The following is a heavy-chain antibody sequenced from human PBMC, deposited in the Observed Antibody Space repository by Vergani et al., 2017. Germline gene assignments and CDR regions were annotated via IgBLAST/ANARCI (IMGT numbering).Heavy chain of an antibody. CDR1: GFTFGDYA. V-gene: IGHV3-49*04. Sequence: EVQLMESGGGFVQPGRSLRLSCTASGFTFGDYAMSWVRQAPGKGLEWVGFIRSKAYGGTTEYAASVKGRLTSSRDDSKSIAYLQMNSLKTEDTAVYYCTRDYGDYSGHDYWGQGTLVTVSS. CDR2: IRSKAYGGTT. CDR3: TRDYGDYSGHDY. J-gene: IGHJ4*02. D-gene: IGHD4-17*01.